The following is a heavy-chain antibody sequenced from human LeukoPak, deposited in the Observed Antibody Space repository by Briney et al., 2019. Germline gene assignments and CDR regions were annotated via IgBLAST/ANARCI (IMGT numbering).Heavy chain of an antibody. V-gene: IGHV3-21*01. CDR3: ARDASVAGSPWFDP. Sequence: PGGSLRLSCAASGFTFSSYSMNWVRQAPGKGLEWVSSISSSSSYIYYADSVKGRFTISRDNAKNSLYLQMNSLRAEDTAVYYCARDASVAGSPWFDPWGQGTLVTVSS. CDR2: ISSSSSYI. CDR1: GFTFSSYS. D-gene: IGHD6-19*01. J-gene: IGHJ5*02.